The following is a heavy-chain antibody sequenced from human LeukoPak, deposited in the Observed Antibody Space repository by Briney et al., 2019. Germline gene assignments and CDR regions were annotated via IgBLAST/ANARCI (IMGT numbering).Heavy chain of an antibody. CDR1: GFTFSSYW. CDR3: ARDSGMVRGVIIYYFDY. CDR2: IKQDGSEK. Sequence: GGSLRLSCAASGFTFSSYWMSWVRQAPGKGLEWVANIKQDGSEKYYVDSVKGRFTISRDNAKNSLYLQRNSLRAEDTAVYYCARDSGMVRGVIIYYFDYWGQGTLVTVSS. V-gene: IGHV3-7*01. J-gene: IGHJ4*02. D-gene: IGHD3-10*01.